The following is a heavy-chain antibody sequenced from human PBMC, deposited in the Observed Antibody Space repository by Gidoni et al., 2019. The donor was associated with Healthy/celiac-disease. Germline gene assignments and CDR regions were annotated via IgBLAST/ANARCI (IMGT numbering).Heavy chain of an antibody. CDR2: IIPIFGTA. V-gene: IGHV1-69*01. J-gene: IGHJ6*03. Sequence: QVQLVQSGAEVKKPGSSVKVSCKASGGTFSSYAISWVRQAPGQGLEWMGGIIPIFGTANYAQKFQGRVTITADESTSTAYMELSSLRSEDTAVYYCARDGSNSSSWSGLVVYYYYMDVWGKGTTVTVSS. D-gene: IGHD6-13*01. CDR3: ARDGSNSSSWSGLVVYYYYMDV. CDR1: GGTFSSYA.